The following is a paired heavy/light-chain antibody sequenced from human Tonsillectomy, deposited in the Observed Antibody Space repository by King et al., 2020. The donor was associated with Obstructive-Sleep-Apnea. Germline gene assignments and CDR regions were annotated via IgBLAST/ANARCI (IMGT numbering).Heavy chain of an antibody. V-gene: IGHV3-15*01. CDR1: GFTYTKPW. Sequence: EVQLVESGGGLVKPGGSLRLSCGASGFTYTKPWMNWVRQAPGKGLEWVGRIKSNTDGGTTDYAAPVEGRFTISRDDSRNTMYLQMNGLKTEDTGVYYCTTERDYEILTGYYKGFNYWGQGTLVTVSS. CDR3: TTERDYEILTGYYKGFNY. CDR2: IKSNTDGGTT. J-gene: IGHJ4*02. D-gene: IGHD3-9*01.
Light chain of an antibody. CDR1: SGNIVSNY. CDR2: EDN. CDR3: QSYATTSTNVI. Sequence: NFMLTQPHSVSESPGKTVTISCTGSSGNIVSNYVQWYQQRPGSAPTTVIYEDNQRPSGVPDRFSGSIDSSSNSASLTISGLQTEDEADYYCQSYATTSTNVIFGGGTKLTVL. J-gene: IGLJ2*01. V-gene: IGLV6-57*02.